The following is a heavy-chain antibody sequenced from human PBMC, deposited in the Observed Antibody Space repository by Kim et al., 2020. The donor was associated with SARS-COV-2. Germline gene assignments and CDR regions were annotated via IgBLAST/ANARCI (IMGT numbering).Heavy chain of an antibody. CDR3: AKDPGVGATPPDY. Sequence: GGSLRLSCAASGFTFSSYGMHWVRQAPGKGLEWVAVISYDGSNKYYADSVKGRFTISRDNSKNTLYLQMNSLRAEDTAVYYCAKDPGVGATPPDYWGQGTLVTVSS. CDR2: ISYDGSNK. V-gene: IGHV3-30*18. J-gene: IGHJ4*02. D-gene: IGHD1-26*01. CDR1: GFTFSSYG.